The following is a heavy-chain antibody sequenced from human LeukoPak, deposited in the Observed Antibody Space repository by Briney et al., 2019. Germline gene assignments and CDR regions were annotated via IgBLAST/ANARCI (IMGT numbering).Heavy chain of an antibody. J-gene: IGHJ4*02. D-gene: IGHD2-2*01. CDR1: GYTFTSYG. Sequence: GASVKVSCKASGYTFTSYGISWVRQAPGQGLEWMGWISAYNGNTNYAQKLQGRVTMTTDTSTSTAYMELRSLRSDDTAVYYCASIYCSSTSCYWLHFDYWGQGTLVTVSS. CDR3: ASIYCSSTSCYWLHFDY. CDR2: ISAYNGNT. V-gene: IGHV1-18*01.